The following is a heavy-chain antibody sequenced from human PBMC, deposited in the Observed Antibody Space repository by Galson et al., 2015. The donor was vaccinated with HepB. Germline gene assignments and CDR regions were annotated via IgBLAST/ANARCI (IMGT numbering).Heavy chain of an antibody. D-gene: IGHD3-16*01. CDR3: ARGGSDEQLDY. Sequence: SLRLSCAASGFTFSHYPMHWVRQGPGKGLEWVTFISYNGDNKTYADSVKGRFTISRDDTRKTLYVQMNSLRVDDTAVYLCARGGSDEQLDYWGQGTLVTVSS. V-gene: IGHV3-30-3*01. J-gene: IGHJ4*02. CDR1: GFTFSHYP. CDR2: ISYNGDNK.